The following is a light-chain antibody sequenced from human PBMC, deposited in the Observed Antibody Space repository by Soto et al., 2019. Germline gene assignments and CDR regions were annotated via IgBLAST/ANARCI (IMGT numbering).Light chain of an antibody. J-gene: IGLJ2*01. CDR1: EVGAHRF. Sequence: QSVLTQPASVSGSPGQSITISCTGTEVGAHRFVSWYQQVPGNAPKLLIYEVIKRPSGISPRFSGSKAGNTASLTISGLQADDEADYFCSTYTSASTSFGGGTKLTVL. CDR3: STYTSASTS. V-gene: IGLV2-14*01. CDR2: EVI.